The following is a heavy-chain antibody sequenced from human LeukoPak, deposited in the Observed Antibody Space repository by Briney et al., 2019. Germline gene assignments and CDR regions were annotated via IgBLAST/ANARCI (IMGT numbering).Heavy chain of an antibody. CDR1: GFTFSNAW. V-gene: IGHV3-15*01. Sequence: GGSLRLSCAASGFTFSNAWMSWVRQAPGKGLEWVGRIKSKTHGGTIDYAAPVQGRFTISRDNSKNTLYLQMNSLRAEDTAVYYCAREVVRFLESYYMDVWGKGTTVTVSS. D-gene: IGHD3-3*01. CDR2: IKSKTHGGTI. CDR3: AREVVRFLESYYMDV. J-gene: IGHJ6*03.